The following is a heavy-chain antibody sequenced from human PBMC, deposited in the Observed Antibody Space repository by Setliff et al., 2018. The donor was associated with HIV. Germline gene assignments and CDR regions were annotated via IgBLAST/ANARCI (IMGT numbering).Heavy chain of an antibody. Sequence: GASVKVSCMASGGTLRSYGMTWVRQAPGQGLEWMGTVIPVRDMANYAEKFQGRVTITADRSTSTSYMELRGLRSEDTAVYFCARETYFFDVTTFYSYALGVWGQGTTVTVSS. J-gene: IGHJ6*02. D-gene: IGHD4-17*01. CDR1: GGTLRSYG. CDR2: VIPVRDMA. CDR3: ARETYFFDVTTFYSYALGV. V-gene: IGHV1-69*04.